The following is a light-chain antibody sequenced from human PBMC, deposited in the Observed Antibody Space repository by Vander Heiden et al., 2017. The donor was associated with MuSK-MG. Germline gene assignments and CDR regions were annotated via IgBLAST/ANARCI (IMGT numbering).Light chain of an antibody. J-gene: IGKJ2*01. CDR1: QSVSSN. Sequence: EIVMTQSPATLSVSPGERATLSCRASQSVSSNLAWYQQKPGQAPRLLIYGASTRATGIPARFSGSGSGTEFTLTISSLQSEDFAVYYCQHDNNWPQVFGQGTKLEIK. CDR2: GAS. V-gene: IGKV3-15*01. CDR3: QHDNNWPQV.